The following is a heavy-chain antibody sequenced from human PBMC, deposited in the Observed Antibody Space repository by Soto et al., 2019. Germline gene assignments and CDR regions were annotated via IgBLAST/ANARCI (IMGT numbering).Heavy chain of an antibody. Sequence: QVQLVQSGPEVKMPGASVKVSCKASGHTFTGHHMHWVRQAPGQGLEWMAYIDLDSSHTKYAQRFQGRVTTTRDTSITTAYMEMSGLRSDDTALYYCGLEPTGTGGFDYWGQGTLLTVSS. V-gene: IGHV1-2*02. CDR3: GLEPTGTGGFDY. D-gene: IGHD7-27*01. J-gene: IGHJ4*02. CDR1: GHTFTGHH. CDR2: IDLDSSHT.